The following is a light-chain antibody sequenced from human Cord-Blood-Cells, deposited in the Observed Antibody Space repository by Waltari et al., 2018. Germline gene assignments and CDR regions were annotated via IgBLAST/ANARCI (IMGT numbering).Light chain of an antibody. CDR3: QQYGSSPRT. CDR1: QSVSSSY. CDR2: GAS. J-gene: IGKJ1*01. Sequence: EIVLTQSPGTLPFSQGNRASLSYRASQSVSSSYLAWYQHKPGQAPRLLIYGASSRDTGIPYRFSGSGSGTDFTLTISSLEPEDFAVYYCQQYGSSPRTFGQGTKVEIK. V-gene: IGKV3-20*01.